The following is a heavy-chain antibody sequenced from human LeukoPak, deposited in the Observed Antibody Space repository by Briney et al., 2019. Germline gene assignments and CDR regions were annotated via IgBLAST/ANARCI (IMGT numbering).Heavy chain of an antibody. J-gene: IGHJ4*02. CDR2: ISGSGGST. Sequence: PGGSLRLSCAASGFTFSSYAMRWVRQAPGKGLEWVSAISGSGGSTYYADSVKGRFTISRDNSKNTLYLQMNSLRAEDTAVYYCALPPDWLLYRTGYNPDGFDYWGQGTLVTVSS. D-gene: IGHD3/OR15-3a*01. V-gene: IGHV3-23*01. CDR3: ALPPDWLLYRTGYNPDGFDY. CDR1: GFTFSSYA.